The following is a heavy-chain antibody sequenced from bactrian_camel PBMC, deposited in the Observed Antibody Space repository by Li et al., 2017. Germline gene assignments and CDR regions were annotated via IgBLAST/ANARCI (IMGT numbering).Heavy chain of an antibody. V-gene: IGHV3S1*01. CDR1: GYTGSRYF. Sequence: QVQLVESGGGSVQAGGSLRLSCVASGYTGSRYFMGWFRQAPGRQREGVAAIYTGDGSTVHTDSVKGRFTISQDNAKRTLYLQMNSLKPEDTAMYYCAASIIVPQPASRLRQRPYNHWGQGTQVTVS. CDR3: AASIIVPQPASRLRQRPYNH. CDR2: IYTGDGST. J-gene: IGHJ4*01. D-gene: IGHD2*01.